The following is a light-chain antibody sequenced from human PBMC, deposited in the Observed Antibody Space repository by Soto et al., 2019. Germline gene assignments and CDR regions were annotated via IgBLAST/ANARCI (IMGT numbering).Light chain of an antibody. Sequence: IVLTQSPGTLSLSPGERTTLSCRASQSISRYLAWYQQKPGQGPRLLIYGASTRATGIPDRFSGSGSGTDFTLTISRLEPEDFAVYSCQQYGSTPTFGGGTKVDIK. V-gene: IGKV3-20*01. CDR2: GAS. CDR3: QQYGSTPT. J-gene: IGKJ4*01. CDR1: QSISRY.